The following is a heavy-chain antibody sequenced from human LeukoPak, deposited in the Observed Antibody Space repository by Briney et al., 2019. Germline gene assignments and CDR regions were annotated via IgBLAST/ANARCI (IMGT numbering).Heavy chain of an antibody. J-gene: IGHJ4*02. CDR3: ARLIICRARYCDPPAGPRGFDS. Sequence: SETLSPTCTVSGDSMTLSTYYWGWIRQPPGMGLEWIGLIYHSGSAYYNPSLERRAAISVNTSNGQFSFMPTSWSAAATAHYYCARLIICRARYCDPPAGPRGFDSWGQGALVIVSS. D-gene: IGHD3-9*01. V-gene: IGHV4-39*01. CDR1: GDSMTLSTYY. CDR2: IYHSGSA.